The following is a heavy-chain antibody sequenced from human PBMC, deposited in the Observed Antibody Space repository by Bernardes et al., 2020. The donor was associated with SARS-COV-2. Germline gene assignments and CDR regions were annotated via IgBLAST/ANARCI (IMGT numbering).Heavy chain of an antibody. Sequence: GGSLRLSCAGPGFTFTSHTMSWVRQAPGKGREWVSAIRGIGDTTYYADSVKARFTISRDISKNTLYLQMNSLRAEDPALNYCARDKGTGSKEPSDYWGQGTLVTVSS. J-gene: IGHJ4*02. V-gene: IGHV3-23*01. CDR3: ARDKGTGSKEPSDY. CDR1: GFTFTSHT. D-gene: IGHD2-2*01. CDR2: IRGIGDTT.